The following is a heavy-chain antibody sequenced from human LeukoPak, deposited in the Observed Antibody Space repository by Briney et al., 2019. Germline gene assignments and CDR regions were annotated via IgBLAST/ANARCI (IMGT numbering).Heavy chain of an antibody. Sequence: GRSLRLSCAASGFTFDDYAMHWVRQAPGKGLEGVSGISWNSGSIGYADSVKGRFTISRDNAKNSLYLQMNSLRAEDTALYYCAKGSMGPKGNFWSENDYWGQGTLVTVSS. CDR1: GFTFDDYA. J-gene: IGHJ4*02. CDR3: AKGSMGPKGNFWSENDY. D-gene: IGHD3-3*01. CDR2: ISWNSGSI. V-gene: IGHV3-9*01.